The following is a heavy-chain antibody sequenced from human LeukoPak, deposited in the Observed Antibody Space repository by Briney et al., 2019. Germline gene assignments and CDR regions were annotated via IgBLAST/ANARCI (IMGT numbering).Heavy chain of an antibody. D-gene: IGHD3-10*02. CDR1: GYSISTGYF. J-gene: IGHJ4*02. Sequence: SETLSLTCNVSGYSISTGYFWGWIRQPPGKGLEWIGNVYRGGTTYYNPSLQSRLTISIDTSKNQFSLKLTSVTAADTAFYYCARVAGGHYYVKTWGQGTLVTVSS. CDR2: VYRGGTT. V-gene: IGHV4-38-2*02. CDR3: ARVAGGHYYVKT.